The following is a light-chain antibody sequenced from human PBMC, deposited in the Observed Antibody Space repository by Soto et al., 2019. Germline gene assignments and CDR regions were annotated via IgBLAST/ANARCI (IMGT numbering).Light chain of an antibody. J-gene: IGKJ4*01. CDR1: QDIAIY. CDR3: QQLRMYPST. V-gene: IGKV1-9*01. Sequence: IQLTQSASSLSASVGDRVTITCPASQDIAIYLAWYQQKPGEAPKLLIYAASTLYGGVPSRFSGSGSGTDFALTITSLQAEDFATYYCQQLRMYPSTFGGGTKVDIK. CDR2: AAS.